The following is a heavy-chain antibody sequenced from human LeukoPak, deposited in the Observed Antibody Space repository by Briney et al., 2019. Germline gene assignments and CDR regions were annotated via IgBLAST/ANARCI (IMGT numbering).Heavy chain of an antibody. CDR1: GGPISGYY. CDR2: IYNSGSP. D-gene: IGHD5-18*01. V-gene: IGHV4-59*08. J-gene: IGHJ4*02. CDR3: ARRRPDTSMVDY. Sequence: SETLSLTCTASGGPISGYYRIWIRQPPGKGLEWIGNIYNSGSPYYNPSLKSRVTISIDTSKNQFSLKLSSVTAADTAVYYCARRRPDTSMVDYWGQGTLVLVSS.